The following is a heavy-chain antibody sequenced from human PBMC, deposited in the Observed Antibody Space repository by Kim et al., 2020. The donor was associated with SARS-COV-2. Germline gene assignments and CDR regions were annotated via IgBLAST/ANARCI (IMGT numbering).Heavy chain of an antibody. CDR1: GGSISSYY. Sequence: SETLSLTCTVSGGSISSYYWSWIRQPPGKGLEWIGYIYYSGSTNYNPSLKSRVTISVDTSKNQFSLKLSSVTAADTAVYYCARADRGYSYGYYYWGQVTLVTVSS. CDR3: ARADRGYSYGYYY. CDR2: IYYSGST. J-gene: IGHJ4*02. D-gene: IGHD5-18*01. V-gene: IGHV4-59*01.